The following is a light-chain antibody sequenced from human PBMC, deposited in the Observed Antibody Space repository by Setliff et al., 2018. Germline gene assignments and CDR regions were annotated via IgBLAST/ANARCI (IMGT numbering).Light chain of an antibody. Sequence: QSVLTQPASVSGSPGQSITTSCTGTSSDVGAYNYVSWYQQHPGKAPKVMIYDVSNRPSGVSNRFSGSKSGNTASLTISGLQADDEADYYCFSYTTSTAWVFGGGTKVTVL. V-gene: IGLV2-14*01. CDR3: FSYTTSTAWV. J-gene: IGLJ3*02. CDR1: SSDVGAYNY. CDR2: DVS.